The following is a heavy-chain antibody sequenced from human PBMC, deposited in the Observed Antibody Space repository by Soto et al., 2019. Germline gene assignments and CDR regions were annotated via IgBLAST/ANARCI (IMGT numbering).Heavy chain of an antibody. Sequence: QVQLVQSGAEVKKPGASVKVSCKASGYTFTSHDINWMRQATGQGLEWMGWMNPNSGHTNYAQKFQGRVTMPRDTSISTAYMELTNLRSEDPAIYYCASDMSTTWGQGTLVTVSS. CDR1: GYTFTSHD. D-gene: IGHD2-2*01. CDR3: ASDMSTT. J-gene: IGHJ5*02. CDR2: MNPNSGHT. V-gene: IGHV1-8*01.